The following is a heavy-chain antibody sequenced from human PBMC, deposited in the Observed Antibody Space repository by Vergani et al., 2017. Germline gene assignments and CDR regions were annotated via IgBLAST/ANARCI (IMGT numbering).Heavy chain of an antibody. D-gene: IGHD4-17*01. CDR2: IYYSGST. Sequence: QVQLQQWGAGLLKPSETLSLTCAVYGGSFSSYYWSWIRQPPGKGLEWIGYIYYSGSTNYNPSLKSRVTISVDTSKNQFSLKLSSVTAADTAVYYCARASTVTTTAFDYWGQGTLVTVSS. CDR3: ARASTVTTTAFDY. CDR1: GGSFSSYY. V-gene: IGHV4-34*11. J-gene: IGHJ4*02.